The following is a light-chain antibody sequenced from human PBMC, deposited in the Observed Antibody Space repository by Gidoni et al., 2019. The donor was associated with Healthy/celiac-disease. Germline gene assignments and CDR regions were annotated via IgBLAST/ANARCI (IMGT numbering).Light chain of an antibody. CDR2: GNS. V-gene: IGLV1-40*01. CDR3: QSYDSSLSGSV. CDR1: SSTIGAGYD. Sequence: QSVLTKPPAVSGAPAQTVTISCTGSSSTIGAGYDVHWYQQLPGTAPKLLIYGNSNRPSGVPDRFSGSKSGTSAALAISGLQAEDEADYYCQSYDSSLSGSVFGGGTKLTVL. J-gene: IGLJ3*02.